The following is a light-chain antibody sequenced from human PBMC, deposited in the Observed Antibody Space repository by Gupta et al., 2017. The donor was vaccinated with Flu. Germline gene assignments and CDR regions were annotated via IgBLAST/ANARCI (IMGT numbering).Light chain of an antibody. V-gene: IGLV1-47*01. CDR1: TSNIGSNY. CDR3: AEWDGRMSGLV. Sequence: RFTITCAGTTSNIGSNYVYCDQQVPGTATNLLIDRNNRRPSGVPDRFAGYTAGTAALPVTRGLRSEDEADYYGAEWDGRMSGLVFGGGTKLTVL. CDR2: RNN. J-gene: IGLJ3*02.